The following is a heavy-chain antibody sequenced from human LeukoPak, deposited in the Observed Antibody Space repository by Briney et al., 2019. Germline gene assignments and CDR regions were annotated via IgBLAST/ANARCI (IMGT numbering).Heavy chain of an antibody. D-gene: IGHD6-13*01. CDR1: GGSFSGYY. CDR2: INHSGST. V-gene: IGHV4-34*01. Sequence: SETLSLTCAVYGGSFSGYYWSWIRQPPGKGLEWIGEINHSGSTNYNPSLTSRVTISVDTSKNQFSLKLSSVTAADTAVYYCARGGRSYSSSWTRWFDPWGQGTLVTVSS. CDR3: ARGGRSYSSSWTRWFDP. J-gene: IGHJ5*02.